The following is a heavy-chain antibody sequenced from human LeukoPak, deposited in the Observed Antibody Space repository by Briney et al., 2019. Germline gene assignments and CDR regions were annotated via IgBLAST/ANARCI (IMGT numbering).Heavy chain of an antibody. Sequence: GTSVKVSCKASGFTFTSSAVQWVRQARGQRLEWIGWIVVGSGNTNYAQKFQERVTITRDMSTSTAYMELSSLRSEDTAVYYCAADGTTLTYSSPFDIWGQGTMVTVSS. D-gene: IGHD1-1*01. CDR3: AADGTTLTYSSPFDI. CDR1: GFTFTSSA. V-gene: IGHV1-58*01. J-gene: IGHJ3*02. CDR2: IVVGSGNT.